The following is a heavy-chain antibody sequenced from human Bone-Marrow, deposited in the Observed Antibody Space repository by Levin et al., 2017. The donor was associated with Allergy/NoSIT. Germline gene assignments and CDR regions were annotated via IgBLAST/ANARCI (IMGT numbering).Heavy chain of an antibody. Sequence: GGSLRLSCAVSGFTVSYNYMSWVRQAPGKGLEWVSLIYSGGTTDYADSVKGRFTISRDNSKNTLSLHMNSLTADDTAVYYCAGGPRRSYWGQGTLVTVSS. V-gene: IGHV3-53*01. CDR2: IYSGGTT. D-gene: IGHD3-16*01. CDR1: GFTVSYNY. J-gene: IGHJ4*02. CDR3: AGGPRRSY.